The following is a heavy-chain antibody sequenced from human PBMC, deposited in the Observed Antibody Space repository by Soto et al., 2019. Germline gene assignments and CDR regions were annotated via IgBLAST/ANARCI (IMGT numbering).Heavy chain of an antibody. CDR1: GFTVSSNY. CDR3: ARESYDFWSGYYHFDY. V-gene: IGHV3-53*01. CDR2: IYSGGSP. Sequence: SGGSLRLSCAASGFTVSSNYMSWVRQAPGKGLEWVSVIYSGGSPYYADSVKGRFTISRDNSKNTLYLQMNSLRAEDTAVYYCARESYDFWSGYYHFDYWGQGTLVTVSS. J-gene: IGHJ4*02. D-gene: IGHD3-3*01.